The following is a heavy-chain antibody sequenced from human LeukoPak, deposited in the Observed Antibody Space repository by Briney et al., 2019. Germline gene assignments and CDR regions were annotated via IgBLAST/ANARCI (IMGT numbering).Heavy chain of an antibody. Sequence: GGSLRLSCAASGFTFTTYWMHWVRQAPGKGLEWVAVISYDGSNKYYADSVKGRFTISRDNSKNTLYLQMNSLRAEDTAVYYCAKPSFAYYYYGMDVWGQGTTVTVSS. J-gene: IGHJ6*02. CDR3: AKPSFAYYYYGMDV. CDR1: GFTFTTYW. CDR2: ISYDGSNK. D-gene: IGHD3-3*01. V-gene: IGHV3-30*18.